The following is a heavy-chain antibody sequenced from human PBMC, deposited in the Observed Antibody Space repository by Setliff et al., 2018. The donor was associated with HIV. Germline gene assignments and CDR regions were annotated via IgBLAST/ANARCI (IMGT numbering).Heavy chain of an antibody. CDR2: ISAYNGNT. CDR3: DTSGYYQYYFDY. D-gene: IGHD3-22*01. V-gene: IGHV1-18*01. CDR1: GYTFTSYG. Sequence: GASVKVSCKASGYTFTSYGISWVRQAPGQGLEWMGWISAYNGNTNYAQKLQGRVTMTTDTSTNTAYMELRSLRSDDTAVDYYDTSGYYQYYFDYWGQGTLVTVSS. J-gene: IGHJ4*02.